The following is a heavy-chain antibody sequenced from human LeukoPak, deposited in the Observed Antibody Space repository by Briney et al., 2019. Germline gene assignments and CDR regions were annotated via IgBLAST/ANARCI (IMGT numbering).Heavy chain of an antibody. V-gene: IGHV4-34*01. D-gene: IGHD3-22*01. CDR1: GGSFSGYY. Sequence: SETLSLTCAVYGGSFSGYYWSWIRQPPGKGLEWIGSIYYGGSTSYNPSLKSQVTISVDTSKNQFSLRLSSVTAADTAVYYCARHAYYYASSGSWHYFDYWGQGALLTVSS. J-gene: IGHJ4*02. CDR2: IYYGGST. CDR3: ARHAYYYASSGSWHYFDY.